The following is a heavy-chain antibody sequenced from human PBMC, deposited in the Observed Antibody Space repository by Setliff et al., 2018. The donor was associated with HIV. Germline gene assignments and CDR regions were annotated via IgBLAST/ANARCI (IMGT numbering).Heavy chain of an antibody. J-gene: IGHJ4*02. Sequence: SETLSLTCSVSGGSLSNYYWNWIRQPPGGRLEWIGSIYYSGSTYYNPSLKSRVTISVDTSKNQFSLKLSSVTAADTAVYYCASPASGGSSGQYHYWGQGTLVTVSS. CDR3: ASPASGGSSGQYHY. CDR2: IYYSGST. D-gene: IGHD6-19*01. CDR1: GGSLSNYY. V-gene: IGHV4-59*05.